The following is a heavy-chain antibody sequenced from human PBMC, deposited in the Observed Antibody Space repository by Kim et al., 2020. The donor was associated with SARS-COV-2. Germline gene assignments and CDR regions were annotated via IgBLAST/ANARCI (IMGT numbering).Heavy chain of an antibody. CDR1: GFTVSSNY. D-gene: IGHD3-10*01. CDR3: SRARGVSYFDY. V-gene: IGHV3-66*01. J-gene: IGHJ4*02. CDR2: IYSGGST. Sequence: GGSLRLSCAASGFTVSSNYMSWVRQAPGKGLEWVSVIYSGGSTYYADSVQGRFTIFRDNSKNTLYLQMNSLRAEDTAAVYCSRARGVSYFDYWGQVTPV.